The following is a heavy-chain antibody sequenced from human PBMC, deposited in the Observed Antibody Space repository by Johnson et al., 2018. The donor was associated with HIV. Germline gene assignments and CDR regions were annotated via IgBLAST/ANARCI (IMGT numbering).Heavy chain of an antibody. V-gene: IGHV3-30*03. D-gene: IGHD4-17*01. CDR1: GFTFDDYG. J-gene: IGHJ3*02. Sequence: QVLLVESGGGVVRPGGSLRLSCAASGFTFDDYGMSWVRQAPGKGLEWVAFVSYDESSKYYRDSVKGRFTISRDNSKNTLYLQMNSLRAEDTAVYYCARRTVTALFDIWGQGTLVTVSS. CDR2: VSYDESSK. CDR3: ARRTVTALFDI.